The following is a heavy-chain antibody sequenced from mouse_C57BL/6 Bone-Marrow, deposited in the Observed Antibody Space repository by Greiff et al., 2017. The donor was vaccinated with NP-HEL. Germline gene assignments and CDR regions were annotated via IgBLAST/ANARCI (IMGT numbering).Heavy chain of an antibody. Sequence: EVKVEESGGGLVQPGGSMKLSCVASGFTFSNYWMNWVRQSPEKGLEWVAQIRLKSDNYATHYAESVKGRFTISRDDSKSSVYLQMNNLRAEDTGIYYCTGPGVPFDYWGQGTTLTVSS. CDR3: TGPGVPFDY. J-gene: IGHJ2*01. V-gene: IGHV6-3*01. CDR2: IRLKSDNYAT. CDR1: GFTFSNYW. D-gene: IGHD4-1*01.